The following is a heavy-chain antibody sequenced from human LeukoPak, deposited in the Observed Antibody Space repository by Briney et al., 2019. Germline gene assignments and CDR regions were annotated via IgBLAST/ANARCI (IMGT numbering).Heavy chain of an antibody. V-gene: IGHV4-59*01. CDR1: GGSISSYY. J-gene: IGHJ4*02. D-gene: IGHD3-9*01. CDR3: ARMPDILTGLDS. Sequence: SETLSLTCTVSGGSISSYYWSWIRQPPGKGLEWIGYIYYSGSTNYNPSLKSRVTISVDTSKNQFSLKLSSVTTADTAVYYCARMPDILTGLDSWGQGTLVTVSS. CDR2: IYYSGST.